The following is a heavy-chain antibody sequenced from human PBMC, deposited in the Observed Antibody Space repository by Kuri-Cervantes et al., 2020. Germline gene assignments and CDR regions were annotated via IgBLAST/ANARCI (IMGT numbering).Heavy chain of an antibody. CDR3: ARRTNWEYYFDY. V-gene: IGHV4-34*01. CDR1: GGSFSGYY. CDR2: INHSGST. J-gene: IGHJ4*02. D-gene: IGHD7-27*01. Sequence: SETLSLTCAVYGGSFSGYYWSWIRQPPGKGLEWIGEINHSGSTNYNPSLKSRVTISVDTSKNQFSLKLSSVTAADTAVYYCARRTNWEYYFDYWGQGTLVTVSS.